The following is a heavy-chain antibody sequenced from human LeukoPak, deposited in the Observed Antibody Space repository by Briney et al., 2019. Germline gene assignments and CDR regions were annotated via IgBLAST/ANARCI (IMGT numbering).Heavy chain of an antibody. V-gene: IGHV1-69*13. CDR2: IIPIFGTA. D-gene: IGHD2-2*01. CDR3: VSSQGSIIVLSASAQGYYYYMDV. J-gene: IGHJ6*03. CDR1: GGTFSRYA. Sequence: WASVKVSCKASGGTFSRYAISWVRQAPGQGLEWMGGIIPIFGTANYGQNLQGRVTITADESTSTAYMELSGLRSEDTAVYYCVSSQGSIIVLSASAQGYYYYMDVWGTGTTVTVSS.